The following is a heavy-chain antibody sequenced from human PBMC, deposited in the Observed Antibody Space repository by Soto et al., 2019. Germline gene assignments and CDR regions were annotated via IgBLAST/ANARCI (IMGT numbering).Heavy chain of an antibody. CDR2: IYYSGST. CDR1: GGSISSSSYY. D-gene: IGHD6-13*01. Sequence: SETLSLTCTVSGGSISSSSYYWGWIRQPPGKGLEWIGSIYYSGSTNYNPSLKSRVTISVDTSKNQFSLKLSSVTAADTAVYYCARSWYDRSRWHTLVEWGQGTLVTVSS. V-gene: IGHV4-39*07. CDR3: ARSWYDRSRWHTLVE. J-gene: IGHJ4*02.